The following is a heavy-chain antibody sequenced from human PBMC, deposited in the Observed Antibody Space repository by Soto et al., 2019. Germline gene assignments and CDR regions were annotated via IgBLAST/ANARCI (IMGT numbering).Heavy chain of an antibody. CDR1: GYTFTCYD. Sequence: ASVKVSCKASGYTFTCYDINWVRQATGQGLEWMGWMSGFSGNTKYARKVQGRVTMTTDTSATTAYMELRGLRSDDTAVYYCARGGSSWSAEYYEHWGQGTLVTVSS. V-gene: IGHV1-18*01. CDR3: ARGGSSWSAEYYEH. J-gene: IGHJ1*01. D-gene: IGHD6-13*01. CDR2: MSGFSGNT.